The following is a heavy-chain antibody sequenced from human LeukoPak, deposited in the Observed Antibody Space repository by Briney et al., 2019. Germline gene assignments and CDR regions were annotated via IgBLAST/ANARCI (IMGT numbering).Heavy chain of an antibody. CDR2: IRYDGSNK. CDR3: AKARGYYYDSSGWPWYFDL. J-gene: IGHJ2*01. D-gene: IGHD3-22*01. Sequence: PGGSLRLSCAASGFTFSSYGMHWVRQAPGKGLEWVAFIRYDGSNKYYADSVKGRFTISRDNSKNTLYLQMNSLRAEDTAVYYCAKARGYYYDSSGWPWYFDLWGRGTLVTVSS. V-gene: IGHV3-30*02. CDR1: GFTFSSYG.